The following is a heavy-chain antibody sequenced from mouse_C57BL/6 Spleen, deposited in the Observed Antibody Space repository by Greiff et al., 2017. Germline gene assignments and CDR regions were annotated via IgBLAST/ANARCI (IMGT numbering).Heavy chain of an antibody. CDR1: GYSITSGYY. D-gene: IGHD2-1*01. V-gene: IGHV3-6*01. CDR3: AREEVYYGNPGYVDV. CDR2: ISYDGSN. J-gene: IGHJ1*03. Sequence: QLQQSGPGLVKPSQSLSLTCSVTGYSITSGYYWNWIRQFPGNKLEWMGYISYDGSNNYNPSLKNRISITRDTSKNQFFLKLNTVTTEDTATYSCAREEVYYGNPGYVDVWGTGTTVTVSS.